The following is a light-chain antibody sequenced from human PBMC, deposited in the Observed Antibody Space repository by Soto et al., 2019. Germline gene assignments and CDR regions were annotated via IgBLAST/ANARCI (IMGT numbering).Light chain of an antibody. CDR3: QQYYDYPPLI. V-gene: IGKV3-15*01. J-gene: IGKJ4*01. CDR1: RNINRK. Sequence: EIVMTQSPATLSVSPGERATLSCRASRNINRKLAWYQQKPGQAPRLLISGASTRATGIPARFSGSGSGTEFTLTNSSLQSEYFAVYYCQQYYDYPPLIVGGGTKVEIK. CDR2: GAS.